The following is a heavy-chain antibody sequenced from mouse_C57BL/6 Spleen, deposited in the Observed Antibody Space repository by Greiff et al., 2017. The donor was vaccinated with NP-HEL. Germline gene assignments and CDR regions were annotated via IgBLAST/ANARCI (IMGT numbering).Heavy chain of an antibody. CDR1: GYTFTSYW. J-gene: IGHJ1*03. Sequence: QVQLQQPGTELVKPGASVKLSCKASGYTFTSYWMHWVKQRPGQGLEWIGNINPSNGGTNYNEKFKSKATLTVDKSSSTAYMQLSSLTSEDSAVYYCARSAIPFYGSSYWYFDVWGTGTMVTVSS. D-gene: IGHD1-1*01. V-gene: IGHV1-53*01. CDR2: INPSNGGT. CDR3: ARSAIPFYGSSYWYFDV.